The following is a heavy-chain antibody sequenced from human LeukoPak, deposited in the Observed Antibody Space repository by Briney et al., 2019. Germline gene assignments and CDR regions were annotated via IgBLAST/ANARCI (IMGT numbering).Heavy chain of an antibody. Sequence: GGSLRLSCAASGFTFSSYSMNWVRQAPGKGLEWLSYITGGTTTITYYADSVKGRFTISRDNAKNSLYLQMNSLRAEDTAVYYCAELGITMIGGVWGKGTTVTISS. V-gene: IGHV3-48*04. J-gene: IGHJ6*04. D-gene: IGHD3-10*02. CDR1: GFTFSSYS. CDR2: ITGGTTTIT. CDR3: AELGITMIGGV.